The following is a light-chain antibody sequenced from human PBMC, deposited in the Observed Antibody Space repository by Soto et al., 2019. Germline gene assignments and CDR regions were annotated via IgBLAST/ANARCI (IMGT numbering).Light chain of an antibody. CDR2: GAS. V-gene: IGKV3-20*01. CDR3: QQYAGSAT. CDR1: QSVSSNS. J-gene: IGKJ1*01. Sequence: ENVLTQSPGTLSLSPGERATLSCRASQSVSSNSLAWYQQRPGQAPRLLIYGASSRAIGIPDRFSGSGSGTDFTLTISRLEPEDFAVYYCQQYAGSATFGQGTKV.